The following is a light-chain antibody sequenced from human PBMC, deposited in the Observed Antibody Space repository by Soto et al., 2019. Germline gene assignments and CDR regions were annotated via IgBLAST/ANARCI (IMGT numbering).Light chain of an antibody. CDR2: GNK. Sequence: QSVLTQPPSVSGAPGQRVTISCTGSSSNIGAGYDVHWYQQRPGTAPKLLIYGNKNRPSGVPDRFSGSKSGTSASLAITGLQAEAEADYYCQSYDSTLSVSYVFGTGTKVTVL. CDR3: QSYDSTLSVSYV. V-gene: IGLV1-40*01. J-gene: IGLJ1*01. CDR1: SSNIGAGYD.